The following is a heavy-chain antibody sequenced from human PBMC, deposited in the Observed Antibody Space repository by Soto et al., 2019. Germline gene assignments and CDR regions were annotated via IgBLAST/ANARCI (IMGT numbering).Heavy chain of an antibody. D-gene: IGHD3-22*01. CDR3: ARDPWTYTDYYDSSGYYHYFDY. J-gene: IGHJ4*02. Sequence: GSLRLSCAASGFTFSSYAMHWVRQAPGKGLEWVAVISYDGSNKYYADSVKGRFTISRDNSKNTLYLQMNSLRAEDTAVYYCARDPWTYTDYYDSSGYYHYFDYWGQGTLVTVSS. CDR2: ISYDGSNK. V-gene: IGHV3-30-3*01. CDR1: GFTFSSYA.